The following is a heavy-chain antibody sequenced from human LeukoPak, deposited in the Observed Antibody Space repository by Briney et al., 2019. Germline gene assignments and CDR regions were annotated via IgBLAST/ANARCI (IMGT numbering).Heavy chain of an antibody. D-gene: IGHD2-2*02. J-gene: IGHJ6*03. V-gene: IGHV4-39*01. CDR1: GGSISSSSYY. CDR3: LVQPAAIYYYYYMDV. Sequence: SETLSLTCTVSGGSISSSSYYWGWIRQPPGKGLEWIGSIYYSGSTYYNPSLKSRVTISVDTSKNQFSLKLSSVTAADTAVYYCLVQPAAIYYYYYMDVWGKGTTVTVSS. CDR2: IYYSGST.